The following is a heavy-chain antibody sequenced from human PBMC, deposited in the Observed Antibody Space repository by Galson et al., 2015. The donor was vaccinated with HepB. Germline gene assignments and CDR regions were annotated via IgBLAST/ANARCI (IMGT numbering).Heavy chain of an antibody. V-gene: IGHV1-46*01. D-gene: IGHD3-22*01. CDR3: ARVARFITATPFDY. CDR1: GDTFTTFY. Sequence: SCKVSGDTFTTFYIHWVRQAPGQGLEWMGIINPSGGVTSYAQKFQGSVTMTRDTSTSTVYMELSSLRSEDTAVYYCARVARFITATPFDYWGQGTLVTVSS. CDR2: INPSGGVT. J-gene: IGHJ4*02.